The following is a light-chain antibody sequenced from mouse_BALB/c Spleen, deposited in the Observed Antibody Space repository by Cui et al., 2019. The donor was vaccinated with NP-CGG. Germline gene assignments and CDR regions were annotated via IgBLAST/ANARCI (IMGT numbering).Light chain of an antibody. CDR1: TGPVTTNNY. V-gene: IGLV1*01. J-gene: IGLJ1*01. CDR2: GTN. CDR3: ALWYSNHWV. Sequence: QAVVNQESALTTSPGETVTLTCRSSTGPVTTNNYANWVQEKPDHLFTGLIGGTNNRAPGVPARFSGSLIGDKAALTITGAQTEDEAIYFCALWYSNHWVFGGGTKLTVL.